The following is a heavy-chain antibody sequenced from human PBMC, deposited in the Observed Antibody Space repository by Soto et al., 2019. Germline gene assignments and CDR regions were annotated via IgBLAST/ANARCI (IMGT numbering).Heavy chain of an antibody. CDR2: IYYSGST. Sequence: PSETLSLTCTVSGGSISSSSYYWGWIRQPPGKGLEWIGSIYYSGSTYYNPSLKSRVTISVDTSKNQFSLKLSSVTAADTAVYYCARQPRIVVVTATPSGFDYWGQGTLVTVS. D-gene: IGHD2-21*02. J-gene: IGHJ4*02. CDR1: GGSISSSSYY. CDR3: ARQPRIVVVTATPSGFDY. V-gene: IGHV4-39*01.